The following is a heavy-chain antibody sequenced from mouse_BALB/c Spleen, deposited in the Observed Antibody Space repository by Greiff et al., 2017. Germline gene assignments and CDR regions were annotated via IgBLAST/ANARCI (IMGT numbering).Heavy chain of an antibody. CDR2: INPSTGYT. D-gene: IGHD4-1*01. CDR3: ARGTPNWEGDYAMDY. Sequence: QVQLKQSGAELAKPGASVKMSCKASGYTFTSYWMHWVKQRPGQGLEWIGYINPSTGYTEYNQKFKDKATLTADKSSSTAYMQLSSLTSEDSAVYYCARGTPNWEGDYAMDYWGQGTSVTVSS. J-gene: IGHJ4*01. CDR1: GYTFTSYW. V-gene: IGHV1-7*01.